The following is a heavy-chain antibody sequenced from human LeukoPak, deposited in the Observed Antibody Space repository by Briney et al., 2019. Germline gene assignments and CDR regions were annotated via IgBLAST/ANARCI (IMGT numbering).Heavy chain of an antibody. D-gene: IGHD3-9*01. CDR2: IYPGDSDT. Sequence: GESLKISCKGSGYSFTSYWIGWVRQMPGKGLEWMGIIYPGDSDTRYSPSFQGQVTISADKSISTAYLQWGSLKASDTAMYYCARGSRHYYDILTGYYIENWFDPWGQGTLVTVSS. CDR1: GYSFTSYW. V-gene: IGHV5-51*01. CDR3: ARGSRHYYDILTGYYIENWFDP. J-gene: IGHJ5*02.